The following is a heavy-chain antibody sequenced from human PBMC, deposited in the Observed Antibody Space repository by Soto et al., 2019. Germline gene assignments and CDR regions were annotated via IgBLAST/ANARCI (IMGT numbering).Heavy chain of an antibody. D-gene: IGHD1-26*01. CDR1: GFTFSSYG. V-gene: IGHV3-30*18. Sequence: QVQLVESGGGVVQPGKSPRLSCAASGFTFSSYGMHWVRQAPGKGLEWVALISYDGNNKYYADSVKGRFTISRDNSKNTLFLQMNSLRAEDTAVYYCAKDIEEVVYYYGMDVWGQGTTVTVSS. J-gene: IGHJ6*02. CDR2: ISYDGNNK. CDR3: AKDIEEVVYYYGMDV.